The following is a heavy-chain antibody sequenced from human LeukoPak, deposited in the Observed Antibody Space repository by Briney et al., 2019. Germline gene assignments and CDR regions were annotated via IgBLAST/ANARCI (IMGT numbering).Heavy chain of an antibody. CDR2: IIPIFGTA. CDR1: GYTFTGYY. Sequence: SVKVSCKASGYTFTGYYMHWVRQAPGQGLEWMGGIIPIFGTANYAQKFQGRVTITADKSTSTAYMELSSLRSEDTAVYYCARGRGIAAADSYYFDYWGQGTLVTVSS. D-gene: IGHD6-13*01. CDR3: ARGRGIAAADSYYFDY. V-gene: IGHV1-69*06. J-gene: IGHJ4*02.